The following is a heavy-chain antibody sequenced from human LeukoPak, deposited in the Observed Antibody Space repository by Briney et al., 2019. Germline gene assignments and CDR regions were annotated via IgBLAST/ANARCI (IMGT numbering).Heavy chain of an antibody. V-gene: IGHV4-34*01. CDR1: GGSFSGYY. D-gene: IGHD3-3*01. Sequence: TPSETLSLTCAVYGGSFSGYYWSWIRQPPGKGLEWIGEINHSGSTNYNPSLKSRVTISVDTSKNQFSLKLSFVTAADTAVYYCARGVSYDFWSGYYTTPHFDYWGQGTLVTVSS. J-gene: IGHJ4*02. CDR2: INHSGST. CDR3: ARGVSYDFWSGYYTTPHFDY.